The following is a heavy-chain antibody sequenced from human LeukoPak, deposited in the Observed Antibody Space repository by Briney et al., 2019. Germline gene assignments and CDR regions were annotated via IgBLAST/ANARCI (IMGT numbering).Heavy chain of an antibody. V-gene: IGHV1-2*02. Sequence: ASVKVSCKASGYTFTGYYMHWARQAPGQWLEWMGWINPNSGGTNYAQKFQGRVTMTRDTSISTAYMELSRLRSDDTAVYYCARVPHPITMVRGVIIWFDPWGQGTLVTVSS. D-gene: IGHD3-10*01. CDR3: ARVPHPITMVRGVIIWFDP. CDR1: GYTFTGYY. J-gene: IGHJ5*02. CDR2: INPNSGGT.